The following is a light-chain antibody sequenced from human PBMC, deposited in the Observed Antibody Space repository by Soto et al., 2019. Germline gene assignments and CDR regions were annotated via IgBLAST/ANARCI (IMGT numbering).Light chain of an antibody. V-gene: IGKV1-6*01. CDR2: AAV. Sequence: AIPRTQSPSSLSASVGDRVTITCRASPDIRNDLAWYQKKPGKDPNLLIFAAVNLQSGVPSRFRGGGSGTHFTLTISSLQTEDFATYDCLQHYNFSWTFGQGTKVDIK. J-gene: IGKJ1*01. CDR3: LQHYNFSWT. CDR1: PDIRND.